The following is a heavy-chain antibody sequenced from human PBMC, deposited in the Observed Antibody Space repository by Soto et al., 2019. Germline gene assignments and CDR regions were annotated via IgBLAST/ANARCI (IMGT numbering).Heavy chain of an antibody. CDR2: ISYDGSNK. CDR1: GFTFSSYA. D-gene: IGHD2-15*01. J-gene: IGHJ3*02. Sequence: QVQLVESGGGVVQPGRSLRLSCAASGFTFSSYAMHWVRQAPGKGLEWVAVISYDGSNKYYADSVKGRFTISRDNXKXMLYLQMNSLRAEYTAVYYCARDGLVVVAATHACDIWGQGTMVTVSS. V-gene: IGHV3-30-3*01. CDR3: ARDGLVVVAATHACDI.